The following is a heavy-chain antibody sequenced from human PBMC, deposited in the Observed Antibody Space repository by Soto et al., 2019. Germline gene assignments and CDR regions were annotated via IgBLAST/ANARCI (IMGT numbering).Heavy chain of an antibody. V-gene: IGHV4-31*03. CDR2: IYYSGNI. Sequence: TLSLTCTVSGGSISSGGYYWGWIRQHPGKGLEWIGYIYYSGNIYYNPFLKSRVTISLDTSNNQLSLNLTSVTAADTALYYCARVASGSRRDAFNIWGQGTMVTLSS. CDR1: GGSISSGGYY. CDR3: ARVASGSRRDAFNI. D-gene: IGHD3-10*01. J-gene: IGHJ3*02.